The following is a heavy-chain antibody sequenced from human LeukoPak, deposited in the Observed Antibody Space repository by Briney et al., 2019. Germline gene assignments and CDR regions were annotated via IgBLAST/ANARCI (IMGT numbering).Heavy chain of an antibody. CDR1: GFTFSKYG. D-gene: IGHD2-15*01. CDR2: IWFDGINT. Sequence: PGTSLRLSCAASGFTFSKYGMHWVRQAPGKGLEWVAVIWFDGINTNHADSVKGQFTVSRDNSKNTLFLQMNSLRAEDTAVYFCVRDYCSGGSCYESKWFDPWGQGTLVTVSS. CDR3: VRDYCSGGSCYESKWFDP. J-gene: IGHJ5*02. V-gene: IGHV3-33*01.